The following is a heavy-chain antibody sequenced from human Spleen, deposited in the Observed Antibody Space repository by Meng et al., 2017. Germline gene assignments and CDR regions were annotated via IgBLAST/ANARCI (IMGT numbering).Heavy chain of an antibody. Sequence: QVQLVQSGAGVKYPGPAVKVPCKDSGGTFRNYTITWVRQATGQGLECLGWIIPILPVANCPQTLQGRVTMTTDTSTRTDYMELRSLRSDDTAVYYCARWVGGRWDFDYWGQGTLVTVSS. CDR1: GGTFRNYT. J-gene: IGHJ4*02. CDR3: ARWVGGRWDFDY. D-gene: IGHD2-15*01. CDR2: IIPILPVA. V-gene: IGHV1-69*02.